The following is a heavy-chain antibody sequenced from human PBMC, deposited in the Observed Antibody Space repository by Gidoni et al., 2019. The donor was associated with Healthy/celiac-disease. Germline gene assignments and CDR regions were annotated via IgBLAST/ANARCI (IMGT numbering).Heavy chain of an antibody. Sequence: EVQLVESGGGLVQPGGTLRPSCAAAGCAVSSTAMRWVRQAPGKGLAWVSAISGSGGRTSSADSVKGRFPISRDNSTHTLYLQMHSLRAEDTAVYYCAKAGYRSGWIPSELDYWGQGTLVTVSS. D-gene: IGHD6-19*01. CDR2: ISGSGGRT. CDR3: AKAGYRSGWIPSELDY. J-gene: IGHJ4*02. CDR1: GCAVSSTA. V-gene: IGHV3-23*04.